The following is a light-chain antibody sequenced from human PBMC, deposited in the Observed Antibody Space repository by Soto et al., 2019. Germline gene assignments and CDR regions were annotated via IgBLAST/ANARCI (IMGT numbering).Light chain of an antibody. CDR3: FRSVRLGT. Sequence: QSRVAQSFRPRERANLSIRASQSVRSNLAWYQQKPGQAPRLLIYGASTRAAGIPARFSGSWFGTEFTLTMSYLWADGIPADSCFRSVRLGTLGQGTKVDI. V-gene: IGKV3-15*01. CDR2: GAS. CDR1: QSVRSN. J-gene: IGKJ1*01.